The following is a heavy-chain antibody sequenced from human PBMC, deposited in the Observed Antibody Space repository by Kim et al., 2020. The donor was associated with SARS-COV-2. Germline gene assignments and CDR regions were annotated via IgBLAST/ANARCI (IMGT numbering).Heavy chain of an antibody. CDR3: ARLYATGAYNWFDP. V-gene: IGHV3-21*01. CDR2: ISFSSSYM. Sequence: GGSLRLSCAASGFTFSSYTMNWVRQAPGKGLEWVSSISFSSSYMYYADSVKGRFTISRDNAKNSLYLQMNSLRAEDTAVYYCARLYATGAYNWFDPWGQGTLVTVSS. J-gene: IGHJ5*02. D-gene: IGHD2-8*01. CDR1: GFTFSSYT.